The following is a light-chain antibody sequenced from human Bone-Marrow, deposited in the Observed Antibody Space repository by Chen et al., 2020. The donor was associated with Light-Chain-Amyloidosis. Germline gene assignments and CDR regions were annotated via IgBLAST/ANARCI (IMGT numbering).Light chain of an antibody. Sequence: QSALTQPASVSGSPGQSITISCTGTSSDVGGDNHVSWYQQHPDQAPKLMIYEVTNRPSWVPDRFSGSKSANTASLTIAGLQTEAEADYFCSSYTITNTLVFGSGTRVTVL. CDR3: SSYTITNTLV. J-gene: IGLJ1*01. CDR2: EVT. CDR1: SSDVGGDNH. V-gene: IGLV2-14*01.